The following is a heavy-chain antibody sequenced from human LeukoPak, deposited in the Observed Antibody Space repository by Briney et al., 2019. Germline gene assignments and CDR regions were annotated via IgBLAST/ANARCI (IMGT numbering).Heavy chain of an antibody. CDR1: GFTFSGYS. Sequence: GGSLRLSCGASGFTFSGYSMSWVRQAPGKGLEWVSSISHSSSYIYYADSVRGRFTISRDNAKNSLYLEMNSLRAEDAAVYYCAKDLYYWGQGTLVTVSS. CDR2: ISHSSSYI. J-gene: IGHJ4*02. CDR3: AKDLYY. D-gene: IGHD2-15*01. V-gene: IGHV3-21*01.